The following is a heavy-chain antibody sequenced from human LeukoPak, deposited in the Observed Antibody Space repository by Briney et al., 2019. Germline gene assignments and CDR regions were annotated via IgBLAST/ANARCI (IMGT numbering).Heavy chain of an antibody. D-gene: IGHD2-2*02. CDR2: IYYSEST. V-gene: IGHV4-39*01. J-gene: IGHJ6*03. Sequence: SETLSLTCTVSGDSISSSSYYWGWIRQPPGKGLEWIGSIYYSESTYYNPSLKSRVTISVDTSKNQFSLKLSSVTAADTAVYYCHVVPAAIGGYYYYYYMDVWGKGTTVTVSS. CDR3: HVVPAAIGGYYYYYYMDV. CDR1: GDSISSSSYY.